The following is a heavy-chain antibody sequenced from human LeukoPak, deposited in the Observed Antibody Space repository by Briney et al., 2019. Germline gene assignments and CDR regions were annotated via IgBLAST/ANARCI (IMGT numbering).Heavy chain of an antibody. D-gene: IGHD5-18*01. V-gene: IGHV3-21*01. J-gene: IGHJ4*02. CDR1: EFTFSSYT. CDR2: ISSTSDYI. CDR3: ARAAYSYGPRGFDY. Sequence: GGSLRLSCAASEFTFSSYTMNWVRQAPGKGLEWVSSISSTSDYIYYTDSVKGRFTISRDNAKNSLYLQMNSLRAEDTAVYYCARAAYSYGPRGFDYWGQGTLVTVSS.